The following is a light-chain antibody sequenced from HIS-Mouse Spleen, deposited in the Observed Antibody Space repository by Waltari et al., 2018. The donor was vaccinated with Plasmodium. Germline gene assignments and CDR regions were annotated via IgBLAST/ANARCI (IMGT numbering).Light chain of an antibody. J-gene: IGKJ3*01. CDR3: QQYNNWSFT. CDR1: QSVSSN. V-gene: IGKV3-15*01. Sequence: EIVMTQSPATLSVSPGERATLSCRPSQSVSSNLACYQQKPRQAPRLLIYGASTRATGIPARFSGSGSGTEFTLTISSLQSEDFAVYYCQQYNNWSFTFGPGTKVDIK. CDR2: GAS.